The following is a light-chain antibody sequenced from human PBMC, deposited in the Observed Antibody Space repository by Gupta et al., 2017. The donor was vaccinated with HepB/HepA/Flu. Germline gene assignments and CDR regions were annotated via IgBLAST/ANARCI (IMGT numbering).Light chain of an antibody. CDR3: CSFAGTINWV. J-gene: IGLJ3*02. CDR1: SSDVGAYNF. Sequence: QSALTQPASVSGSPGQSITISCTGTSSDVGAYNFVSWFQQHPGKPPKLMIYEVTKRPSGVSNRFSGSKSGNTASLTISGLQAEDEADYYCCSFAGTINWVFGGGTELTVL. CDR2: EVT. V-gene: IGLV2-23*02.